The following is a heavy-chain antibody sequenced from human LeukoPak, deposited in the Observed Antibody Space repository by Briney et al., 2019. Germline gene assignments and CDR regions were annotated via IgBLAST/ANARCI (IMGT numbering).Heavy chain of an antibody. J-gene: IGHJ5*02. CDR1: GASISSSSRADYFF. V-gene: IGHV4-39*01. CDR2: IDYSGHT. D-gene: IGHD3-16*01. Sequence: SETLSLTCTVSGASISSSSRADYFFWGWIREAPGKGVEWIGSIDYSGHTYYNPYLKTRATISVDTPKNQSSLSLRSVTAADTAVYYCARPLYNSWDRFDPWGQGTLITVS. CDR3: ARPLYNSWDRFDP.